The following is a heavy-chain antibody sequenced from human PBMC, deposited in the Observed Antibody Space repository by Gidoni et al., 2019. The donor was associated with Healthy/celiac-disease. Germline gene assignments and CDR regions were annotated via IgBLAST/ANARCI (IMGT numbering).Heavy chain of an antibody. Sequence: QVQLVQSGAEAQKPVAPVKVSCTDSGYTFTSYEINWVRQATGQGLEWMGWMNPNSVNTGYAQKFQGRVTMTRNTAISTAYMELSSLRSEDTAVYYCARRRGIKGSGWYVGYWGQGTLVTVSS. CDR2: MNPNSVNT. V-gene: IGHV1-8*01. CDR1: GYTFTSYE. D-gene: IGHD6-19*01. CDR3: ARRRGIKGSGWYVGY. J-gene: IGHJ4*02.